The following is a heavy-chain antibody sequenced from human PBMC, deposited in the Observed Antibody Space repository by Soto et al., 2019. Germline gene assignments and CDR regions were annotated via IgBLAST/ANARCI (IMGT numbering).Heavy chain of an antibody. Sequence: SVKVSCKASGGTFSSYAISWVRQAPGQGLEWMGGIIPIFGTANYAQKFQGRVTITADESTSTAYMELSSLRSEDTAVYYCARDDCSGGSCYSGSFYYYYYGMDVWGQGTTVTAP. CDR2: IIPIFGTA. J-gene: IGHJ6*02. D-gene: IGHD2-15*01. CDR3: ARDDCSGGSCYSGSFYYYYYGMDV. V-gene: IGHV1-69*13. CDR1: GGTFSSYA.